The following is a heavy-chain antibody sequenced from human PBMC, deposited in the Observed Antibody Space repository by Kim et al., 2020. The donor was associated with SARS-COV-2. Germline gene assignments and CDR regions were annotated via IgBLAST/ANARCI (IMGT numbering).Heavy chain of an antibody. J-gene: IGHJ6*02. Sequence: WDQRRRREGSTTSSRAPLEGRFTIPRTTAKNTLYLQMNSLRAEDPAVYYCARGIKLGLAWRAYYGMDVWGQGTTVTVSS. D-gene: IGHD1-7*01. CDR2: RRREGSTT. CDR3: ARGIKLGLAWRAYYGMDV. V-gene: IGHV3-74*01.